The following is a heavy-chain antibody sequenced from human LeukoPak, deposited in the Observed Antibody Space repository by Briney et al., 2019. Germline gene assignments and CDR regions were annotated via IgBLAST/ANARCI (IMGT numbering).Heavy chain of an antibody. Sequence: SETLSLTCTVSGGSITNYYWSWIRQPPGKGLEWIGSIYYSGSTYYNASLKSRGTISVDTSKNQFSLKLNSVTAADTAVYFCARQVVAVAGTGYFDYWGQGTLVTVSS. CDR2: IYYSGST. D-gene: IGHD6-19*01. CDR1: GGSITNYY. CDR3: ARQVVAVAGTGYFDY. V-gene: IGHV4-59*05. J-gene: IGHJ4*02.